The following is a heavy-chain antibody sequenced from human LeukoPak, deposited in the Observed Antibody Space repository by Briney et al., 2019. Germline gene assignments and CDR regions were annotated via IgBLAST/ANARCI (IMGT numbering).Heavy chain of an antibody. Sequence: GASVKVSCKASGYTFTSYDINWVRQAPGQRLEWMGWINAGNGNTKYSQKFQGRVTITRDTSASTAYMELSSLRSEDTAVYYCARGEGQDYYDSSGYYAWGQGTLVTVSS. D-gene: IGHD3-22*01. J-gene: IGHJ5*02. V-gene: IGHV1-3*01. CDR1: GYTFTSYD. CDR2: INAGNGNT. CDR3: ARGEGQDYYDSSGYYA.